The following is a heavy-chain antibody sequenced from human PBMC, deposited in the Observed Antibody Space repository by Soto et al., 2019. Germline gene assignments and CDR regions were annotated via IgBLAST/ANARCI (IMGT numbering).Heavy chain of an antibody. Sequence: SLRLSCAASGFTFSSYGMHWVRQAPGKGLEWVAVISYDGSNKYYADSVKGRFTISRDNSKNTLYLQMNSLRAEDTAVYYCAKSSGSGYDFLRTVDAFDIWGQGTMVTVSS. V-gene: IGHV3-30*18. CDR2: ISYDGSNK. CDR1: GFTFSSYG. D-gene: IGHD5-12*01. CDR3: AKSSGSGYDFLRTVDAFDI. J-gene: IGHJ3*02.